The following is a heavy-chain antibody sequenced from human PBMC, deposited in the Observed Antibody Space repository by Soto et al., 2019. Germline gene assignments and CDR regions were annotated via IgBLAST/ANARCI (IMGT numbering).Heavy chain of an antibody. J-gene: IGHJ4*02. Sequence: QVQLQQSGPGLVKPSQTLSLTCAISGDSVSSNSAAWNWIRQSPSRGLEWLGRTYYRSKWYSDFALSVRSRITINPDTSKHQVSLQLNSVTPEDTAVYFCARGSTDGFSRFLDFWGQGTLVTVSS. CDR2: TYYRSKWYS. CDR1: GDSVSSNSAA. CDR3: ARGSTDGFSRFLDF. D-gene: IGHD3-3*01. V-gene: IGHV6-1*01.